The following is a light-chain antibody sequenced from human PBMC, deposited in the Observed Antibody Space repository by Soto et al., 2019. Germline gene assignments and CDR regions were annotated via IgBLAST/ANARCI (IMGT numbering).Light chain of an antibody. Sequence: EILMTQSPATLSVSPGERATLSCRASQSVDSNLAWYQQKPGQAPRLLIYGASTRATGISARFSGSGSGTDFTLTISSLEPEDFAVYYCQQRSNWLPITFGQGTRLEI. CDR3: QQRSNWLPIT. CDR2: GAS. CDR1: QSVDSN. J-gene: IGKJ5*01. V-gene: IGKV3-15*01.